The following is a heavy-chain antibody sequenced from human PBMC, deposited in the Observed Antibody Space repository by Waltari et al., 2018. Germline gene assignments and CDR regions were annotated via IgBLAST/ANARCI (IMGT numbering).Heavy chain of an antibody. CDR3: ARPPYSSSWVYWYFDL. CDR2: IYYSGRT. D-gene: IGHD6-13*01. Sequence: QLQLQESGPGLVKPSETLSLTCTVSGGSISSSSYYWGWIRQPPGKGLEWIGSIYYSGRTYYNPSLKSRVTISVDTSKNQFALKLSSVTAADTAVYYCARPPYSSSWVYWYFDLWGRGTLVTVSS. V-gene: IGHV4-39*01. CDR1: GGSISSSSYY. J-gene: IGHJ2*01.